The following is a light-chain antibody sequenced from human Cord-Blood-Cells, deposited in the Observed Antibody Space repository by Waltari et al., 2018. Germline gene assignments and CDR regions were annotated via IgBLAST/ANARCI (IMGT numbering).Light chain of an antibody. CDR1: QSISSW. CDR3: QQYNSYSYT. Sequence: DLQMTQSPSTLSASVGDRVTTTCRASQSISSWLAWYQQKAGKAPKLLIYDASSLESGVPSRFSGSGSGTEFTLTISSLQPDDFATYYCQQYNSYSYTFGQGTKLEIK. J-gene: IGKJ2*01. CDR2: DAS. V-gene: IGKV1-5*01.